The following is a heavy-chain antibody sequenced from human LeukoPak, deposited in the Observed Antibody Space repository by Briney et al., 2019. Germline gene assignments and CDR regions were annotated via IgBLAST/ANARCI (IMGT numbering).Heavy chain of an antibody. V-gene: IGHV3-7*01. D-gene: IGHD1-26*01. Sequence: GGSLRLSCAASGFTFSSYWMFWVRQAPGKGLEWVATMKGDGSDKYYVDSVKGRFTISRDNAKNSLFLQMNSLRAEDTAVYYCARDGGHSADYWGQGTQVTVSS. CDR1: GFTFSSYW. CDR2: MKGDGSDK. CDR3: ARDGGHSADY. J-gene: IGHJ4*02.